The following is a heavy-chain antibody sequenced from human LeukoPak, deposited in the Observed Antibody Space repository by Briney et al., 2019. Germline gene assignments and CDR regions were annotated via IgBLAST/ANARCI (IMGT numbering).Heavy chain of an antibody. J-gene: IGHJ4*02. CDR3: ARDSYGGNWSLGY. V-gene: IGHV1-2*03. CDR2: IHPGRGDT. Sequence: LGASVKVSCKALGYTFTDHYFHWLRQAPGQGLEWMGWIHPGRGDTNYAQMFQGRVTMTRDTSLSTAYMELSWLRSDDTAVYYCARDSYGGNWSLGYWGQGTLVTVSS. CDR1: GYTFTDHY. D-gene: IGHD4-23*01.